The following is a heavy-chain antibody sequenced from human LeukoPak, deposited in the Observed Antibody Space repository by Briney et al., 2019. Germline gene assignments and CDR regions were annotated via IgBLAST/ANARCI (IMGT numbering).Heavy chain of an antibody. CDR2: IKQDGSEK. D-gene: IGHD1-14*01. J-gene: IGHJ6*03. CDR3: ARDNPRSYYYYMDV. V-gene: IGHV3-7*01. CDR1: GFTFSSYW. Sequence: GGSLRLSCAASGFTFSSYWMSWVRQAPGKGLEWVANIKQDGSEKYYVDSVKGRFTISRDNAKNSPYLQMNSLRAEDTAVYYCARDNPRSYYYYMDVWGKGTTVTVSS.